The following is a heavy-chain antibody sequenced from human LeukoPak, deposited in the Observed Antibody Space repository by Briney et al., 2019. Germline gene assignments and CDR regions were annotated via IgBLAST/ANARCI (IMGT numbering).Heavy chain of an antibody. V-gene: IGHV3-21*01. CDR1: GFTFSSYA. D-gene: IGHD3-22*01. J-gene: IGHJ4*01. CDR3: AREGYDSSGYYYD. CDR2: ISSSSSYI. Sequence: GGSLRLSCAASGFTFSSYAMNWVRQAPGKGLEWVSSISSSSSYIYYADSVKGRFTISRDNAKNSLYLQMNSLRAEDTAVYHCAREGYDSSGYYYDWGHGTLVTVSS.